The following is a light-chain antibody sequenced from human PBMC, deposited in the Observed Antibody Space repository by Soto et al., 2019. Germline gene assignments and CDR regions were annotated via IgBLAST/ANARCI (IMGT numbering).Light chain of an antibody. V-gene: IGKV1-39*01. J-gene: IGKJ2*01. CDR1: QSIYSS. Sequence: DIQMTQSPSSLSASVGDRVTITCRASQSIYSSLNWYHQKPGKAPKLLIYAASNLQSGVPSRFSGGGSGTDFTLSISSLQPEDVVTYYCQQSYSAPYTFGQGTKLEI. CDR2: AAS. CDR3: QQSYSAPYT.